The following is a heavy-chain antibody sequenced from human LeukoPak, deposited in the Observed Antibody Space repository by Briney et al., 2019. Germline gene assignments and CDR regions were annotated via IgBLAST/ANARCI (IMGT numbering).Heavy chain of an antibody. D-gene: IGHD6-13*01. CDR1: GFTFSSYA. CDR3: ARTLAAAGTEY. V-gene: IGHV3-23*01. J-gene: IGHJ4*02. Sequence: GGSLTLSCAASGFTFSSYAMYWVRQAPGKGLEWVSIISGSGGSTYYADSVKGRFTISRDNSKNTLYLQMNSLSAEDTAVYYCARTLAAAGTEYWGQGTLVTVSS. CDR2: ISGSGGST.